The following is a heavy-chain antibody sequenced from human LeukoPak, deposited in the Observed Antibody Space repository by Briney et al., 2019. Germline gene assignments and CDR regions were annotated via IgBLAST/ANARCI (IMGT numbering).Heavy chain of an antibody. Sequence: GGSLRLSCAASGFRLSDYWMSWVSQAPGKGLEWVSSISSSSSYIYYADSVKGRFTISRDNAKNSLYLQMNSLRAEDTAVYYCAAGGYSIDYWGQGTLVTVSS. D-gene: IGHD3-22*01. CDR3: AAGGYSIDY. V-gene: IGHV3-21*01. CDR1: GFRLSDYW. J-gene: IGHJ4*02. CDR2: ISSSSSYI.